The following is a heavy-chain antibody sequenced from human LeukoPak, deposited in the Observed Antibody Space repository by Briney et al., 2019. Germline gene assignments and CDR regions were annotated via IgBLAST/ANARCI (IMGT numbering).Heavy chain of an antibody. D-gene: IGHD2-2*01. Sequence: ASVKVSCKASGYTFTSYGISWVRQAPGQGLEWMGWISAYNGNTNYAQKLQGRVTMTTDPSTSTAYMEVRSLRSDDTAVYYCARVWCSSTSCYEGDYWGQGTLVTVSS. V-gene: IGHV1-18*04. CDR3: ARVWCSSTSCYEGDY. J-gene: IGHJ4*02. CDR1: GYTFTSYG. CDR2: ISAYNGNT.